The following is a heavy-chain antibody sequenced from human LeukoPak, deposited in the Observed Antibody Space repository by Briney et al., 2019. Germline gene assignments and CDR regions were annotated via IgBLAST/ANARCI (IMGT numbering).Heavy chain of an antibody. Sequence: ASVKVSCMVSGYTFTSYDTNWVRQATGQGREWMGWMNPNSGNTGYAQKFQGRVTMTRNTSISTAYIELSSLRSEDTAVYSCARGPLLRYFDWLSYYYCYGMDVWGQGTTVTVSS. CDR3: ARGPLLRYFDWLSYYYCYGMDV. CDR2: MNPNSGNT. V-gene: IGHV1-8*01. CDR1: GYTFTSYD. D-gene: IGHD3-9*01. J-gene: IGHJ6*02.